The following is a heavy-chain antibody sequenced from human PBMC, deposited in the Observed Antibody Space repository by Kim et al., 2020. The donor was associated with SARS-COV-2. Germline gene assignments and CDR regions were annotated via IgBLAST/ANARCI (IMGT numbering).Heavy chain of an antibody. CDR1: GGSISRDY. CDR2: IHYSGST. CDR3: ARDRGGLKHYMDV. Sequence: TLSLSCSVSGGSISRDYWSWIRQPPGKGLEWIGYIHYSGSTTYNPSLESRVAISIDTSKNQFSLNLRSVTAADTALYYCARDRGGLKHYMDVWGKGTAVTISS. D-gene: IGHD3-10*01. J-gene: IGHJ6*03. V-gene: IGHV4-59*01.